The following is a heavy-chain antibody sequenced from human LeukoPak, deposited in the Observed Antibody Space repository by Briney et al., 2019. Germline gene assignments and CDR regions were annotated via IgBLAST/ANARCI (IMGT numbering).Heavy chain of an antibody. CDR2: IIPIFGTA. Sequence: ASVKVSCKASGGTCSSYAISWVRQAPGQGLEWMGGIIPIFGTANYAQKFQGRVTITADESTSTAYMELSSLRSEDTAVYYCARDLGASIAAPAGYYMDVWGKGTTVTVSS. CDR1: GGTCSSYA. V-gene: IGHV1-69*01. J-gene: IGHJ6*03. D-gene: IGHD6-6*01. CDR3: ARDLGASIAAPAGYYMDV.